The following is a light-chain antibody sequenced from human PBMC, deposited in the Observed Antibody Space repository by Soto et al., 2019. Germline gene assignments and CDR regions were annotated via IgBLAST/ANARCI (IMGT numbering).Light chain of an antibody. Sequence: DIQLTQSASFLSASVGDRVTISFRACQGICSYVAWYQQKPGKVPKLLIYAASTLLSGVPSRFSGSGSGTDFTLTISSLQPEDVATYYCQKYDTAPLTFGQGAKVDIK. CDR3: QKYDTAPLT. J-gene: IGKJ1*01. CDR1: QGICSY. CDR2: AAS. V-gene: IGKV1-27*01.